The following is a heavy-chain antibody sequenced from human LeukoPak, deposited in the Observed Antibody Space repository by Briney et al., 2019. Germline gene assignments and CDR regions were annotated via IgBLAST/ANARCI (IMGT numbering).Heavy chain of an antibody. Sequence: PSETPSLTCAVYGGSFSGYYWSWIRQPPGKGLEWIGEINHSGSTNYNPSLKSRVTISVDTSKNQFSLKLSSVTAADTAVYYCARGLIVGATPFDYWGQGTLVTVSS. J-gene: IGHJ4*02. V-gene: IGHV4-34*01. CDR3: ARGLIVGATPFDY. CDR2: INHSGST. D-gene: IGHD1-26*01. CDR1: GGSFSGYY.